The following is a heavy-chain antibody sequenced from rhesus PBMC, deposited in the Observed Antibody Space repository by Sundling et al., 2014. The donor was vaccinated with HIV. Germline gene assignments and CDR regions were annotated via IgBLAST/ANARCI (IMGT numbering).Heavy chain of an antibody. D-gene: IGHD1-14*01. CDR1: GASINITNW. J-gene: IGHJ4*01. Sequence: QVQLQESGPGLVKPSETLSLICTVSGASINITNWWTWIRQAPGKGLEWIGSISGESVTTYYNPSLKNRVTVSKDTSQNQFSLKLSSVTAADTAIYYCVSATTGDFDSWGQGVLVTVSS. V-gene: IGHV4-65*02. CDR2: ISGESVTT. CDR3: VSATTGDFDS.